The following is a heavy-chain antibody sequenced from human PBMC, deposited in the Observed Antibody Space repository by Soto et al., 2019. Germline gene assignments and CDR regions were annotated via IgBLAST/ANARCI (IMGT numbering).Heavy chain of an antibody. D-gene: IGHD3-10*01. V-gene: IGHV4-34*01. CDR3: ARGEITLLGGMDV. Sequence: KPSETLSLTCTVSGGSFRGYYWGWVRQPPGKGLEWIGEINHNGSSNYHPSLKSRVTISVATSKNQFSLTVNSVTPADTAVYYCARGEITLLGGMDVWGQGTTVTVSS. CDR2: INHNGSS. J-gene: IGHJ6*02. CDR1: GGSFRGYY.